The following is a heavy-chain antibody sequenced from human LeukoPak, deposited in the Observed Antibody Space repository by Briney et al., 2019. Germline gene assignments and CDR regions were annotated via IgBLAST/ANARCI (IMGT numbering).Heavy chain of an antibody. D-gene: IGHD2-15*01. J-gene: IGHJ6*03. CDR1: GFTFSSYA. CDR2: ISGSGGST. CDR3: APRAIVVVVAATSAAYYYYYMDV. Sequence: GGSLRLSCAASGFTFSSYAMSWVRQAPGKGLESVSAISGSGGSTYYADSVKGRFTISRDNSKNTLYLQMNSLRAEDTAVYYCAPRAIVVVVAATSAAYYYYYMDVWGKGTTVTVSS. V-gene: IGHV3-23*01.